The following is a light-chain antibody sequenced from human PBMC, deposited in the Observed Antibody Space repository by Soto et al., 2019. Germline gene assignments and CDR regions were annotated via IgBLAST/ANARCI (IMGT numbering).Light chain of an antibody. CDR3: QQSYSSPTT. CDR1: QSIGKH. V-gene: IGKV1-39*01. CDR2: GAS. J-gene: IGKJ5*01. Sequence: DIQMTQSPSFLPASVGDRVTITCRASQSIGKHLNWYQQKPGKAPKFLIYGASTLQSVVPSRFTGIGSGTDFTLTVNSLQPEDLATYYCQQSYSSPTTFGQGTRLEIK.